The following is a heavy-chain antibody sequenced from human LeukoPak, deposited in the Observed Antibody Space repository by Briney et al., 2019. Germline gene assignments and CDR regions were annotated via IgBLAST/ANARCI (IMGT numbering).Heavy chain of an antibody. CDR1: GFTFSSYS. V-gene: IGHV3-21*01. D-gene: IGHD6-19*01. CDR2: ISSSSSHI. J-gene: IGHJ4*02. CDR3: ARGRRISSGWYKGAFDY. Sequence: GGSLRLSCAASGFTFSSYSMNWVRQAPGKGLEWVSSISSSSSHIYYADSVKGRFTISRDNAKNSLYLQMNSLRAEDTAVYYCARGRRISSGWYKGAFDYWGQGTLVTVSS.